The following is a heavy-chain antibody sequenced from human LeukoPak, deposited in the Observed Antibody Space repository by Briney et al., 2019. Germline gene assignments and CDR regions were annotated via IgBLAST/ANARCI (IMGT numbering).Heavy chain of an antibody. CDR3: ARGRNGYSNSWYVNY. Sequence: SETLSLTCAVYGGSFSGYYWSWIRQPPGKGLEWIGEINHSGSTNYNPSLKSRVTISADTSKNQFSLKLISVTAADTAVYYCARGRNGYSNSWYVNYWGQGTLVTVSS. V-gene: IGHV4-34*01. CDR2: INHSGST. J-gene: IGHJ4*02. D-gene: IGHD6-13*01. CDR1: GGSFSGYY.